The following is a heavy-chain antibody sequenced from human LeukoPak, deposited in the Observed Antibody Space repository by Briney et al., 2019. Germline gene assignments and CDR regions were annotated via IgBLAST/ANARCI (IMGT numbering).Heavy chain of an antibody. CDR1: GFSFGSYE. CDR2: ISDIGTTT. CDR3: ARDRSKVTAYDDALGI. V-gene: IGHV3-48*03. J-gene: IGHJ3*02. D-gene: IGHD2-21*02. Sequence: GGSLRLSCVGSGFSFGSYEINWVRQAPGKGLEWVSYISDIGTTTHYADSVKGRFTIFRDNAKNSVCLLMDSLMAEDTAIYYCARDRSKVTAYDDALGIWGQGTMVTVSS.